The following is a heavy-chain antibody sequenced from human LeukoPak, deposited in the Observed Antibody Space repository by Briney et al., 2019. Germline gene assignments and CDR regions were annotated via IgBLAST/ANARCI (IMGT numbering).Heavy chain of an antibody. D-gene: IGHD2-2*01. Sequence: GGSLRLSCAASGFTFSSYWMSWVRQAPGKGLEWVANIKQDGSEKFYVDSVKGRFTIPRDNAKNSVSVQMNSLRAEDTAVYYCTRMAWRSRPFDYWGQGTLVTVSS. J-gene: IGHJ4*02. V-gene: IGHV3-7*01. CDR2: IKQDGSEK. CDR3: TRMAWRSRPFDY. CDR1: GFTFSSYW.